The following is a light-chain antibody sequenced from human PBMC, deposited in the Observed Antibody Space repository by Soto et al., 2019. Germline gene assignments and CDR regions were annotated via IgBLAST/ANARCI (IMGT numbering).Light chain of an antibody. CDR2: GAS. CDR3: PQHNNQSRA. Sequence: EIVMTQSPATLSVSPGERATLSCRASQSVSSNLARFQQNPGQAPRLLIYGASTRATGVPARFSGSGSGPDFTVTIICLQYEDFAVCSCPQHNNQSRAFGQRTQVQIK. V-gene: IGKV3-15*01. J-gene: IGKJ1*01. CDR1: QSVSSN.